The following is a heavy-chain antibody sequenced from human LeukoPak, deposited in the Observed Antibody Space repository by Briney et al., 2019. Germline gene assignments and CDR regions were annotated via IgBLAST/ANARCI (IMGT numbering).Heavy chain of an antibody. J-gene: IGHJ6*03. Sequence: SETLSLTCTVSGGSISSSSYYWGWIRQPPGKGLEWSGSIYYSGSTYYNPSLKSRVTISVDTSKHQFSLKMCTVTIADTRVYYCARRAVTMGYYYYYMDVWGKGTTVTVSS. D-gene: IGHD4-11*01. V-gene: IGHV4-39*01. CDR2: IYYSGST. CDR1: GGSISSSSYY. CDR3: ARRAVTMGYYYYYMDV.